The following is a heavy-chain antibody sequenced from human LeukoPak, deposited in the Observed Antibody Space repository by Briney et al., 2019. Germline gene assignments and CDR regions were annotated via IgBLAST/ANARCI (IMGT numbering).Heavy chain of an antibody. Sequence: EPSETLSLTCTVSGGSISSGGYYWSWIRQHPGKGLEWIGCIYYSGSTYYNPSLKSRVTISVDTSKNQFSLKLSSVTAADTAVYYCARDLRNYFDYWGQGTLVTVSS. J-gene: IGHJ4*02. CDR1: GGSISSGGYY. CDR2: IYYSGST. CDR3: ARDLRNYFDY. V-gene: IGHV4-31*03.